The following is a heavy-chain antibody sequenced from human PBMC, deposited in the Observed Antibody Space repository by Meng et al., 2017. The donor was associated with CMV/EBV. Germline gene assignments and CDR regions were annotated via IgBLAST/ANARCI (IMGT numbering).Heavy chain of an antibody. CDR2: ISDSGGST. CDR3: AKDLYYDFWSGYQDY. Sequence: GGSLRLSCAASGFTFSSYAMSWVRQAPGKGLEWVSAISDSGGSTYYADSVKGRFTISRGNSKNTLYLQMNSLRAEDTAVYYCAKDLYYDFWSGYQDYWGQGTLVTVSS. V-gene: IGHV3-23*01. CDR1: GFTFSSYA. J-gene: IGHJ4*02. D-gene: IGHD3-3*01.